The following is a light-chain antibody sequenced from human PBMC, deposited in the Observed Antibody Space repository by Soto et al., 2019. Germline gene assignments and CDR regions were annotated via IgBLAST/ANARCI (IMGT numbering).Light chain of an antibody. J-gene: IGLJ1*01. CDR3: CSYAGSNTYV. V-gene: IGLV2-11*01. CDR2: DVT. CDR1: SSEVGRFNY. Sequence: QSVLTQPRSVSGSPGQSVTISCTGTSSEVGRFNYVSWYQQYPGKAPKVVIYDVTERPSGVPDRFSGSKSGNTASLTISGLQVEDEGDYYCCSYAGSNTYVFGSGTMLTVL.